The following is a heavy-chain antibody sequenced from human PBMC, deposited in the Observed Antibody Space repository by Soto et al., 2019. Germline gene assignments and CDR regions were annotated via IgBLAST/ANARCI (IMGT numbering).Heavy chain of an antibody. CDR2: ISWDGGST. Sequence: GESLKISCAASGFTFDDYTMHWVRQAPGKGLEWVSLISWDGGSTYYADSVKGRFTISRDNSKNSLYLQMNSLRTEDTALYYCAKGGYYDSSGYSYYYYYGMDVWGQGTTVTVSS. D-gene: IGHD3-22*01. V-gene: IGHV3-43*01. J-gene: IGHJ6*02. CDR3: AKGGYYDSSGYSYYYYYGMDV. CDR1: GFTFDDYT.